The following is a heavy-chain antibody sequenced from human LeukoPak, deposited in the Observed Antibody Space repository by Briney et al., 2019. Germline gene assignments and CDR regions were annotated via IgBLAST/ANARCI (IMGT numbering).Heavy chain of an antibody. D-gene: IGHD1-26*01. J-gene: IGHJ4*02. V-gene: IGHV3-7*05. Sequence: PGGSLRLSCAASGFSFSSYWVSWVRQAPGKGLEWVANIKQDGSDKYYVDSVRGRFTISRDNAKNSLYLQMNSLRAEDTAVYYCAREGYGGDYWGQGTLVTVSS. CDR3: AREGYGGDY. CDR2: IKQDGSDK. CDR1: GFSFSSYW.